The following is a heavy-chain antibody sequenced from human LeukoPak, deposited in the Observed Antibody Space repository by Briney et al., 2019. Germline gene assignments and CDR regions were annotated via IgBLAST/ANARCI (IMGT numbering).Heavy chain of an antibody. V-gene: IGHV3-30*02. CDR2: IRYDGSNK. J-gene: IGHJ4*02. D-gene: IGHD6-13*01. CDR1: GFTFSSYG. CDR3: AKVAVVQYSSSWYGEYFDY. Sequence: GGSLRLFCAASGFTFSSYGMHWVRQAPGKGLEWVAFIRYDGSNKYYADSVKRRFTISRDNSKNTLYLQMNSLRAEDTAVYYCAKVAVVQYSSSWYGEYFDYCGQGTLVTVSS.